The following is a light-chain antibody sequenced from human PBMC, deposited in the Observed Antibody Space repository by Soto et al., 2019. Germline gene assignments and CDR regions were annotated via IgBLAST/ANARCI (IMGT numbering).Light chain of an antibody. CDR3: QQDTTWLPIT. CDR2: WAS. J-gene: IGKJ3*01. V-gene: IGKV4-1*01. CDR1: ESVLFSSNNKNG. Sequence: VLSQSPDALSVSLGARATVTCKSRESVLFSSNNKNGLAWYQQKPGQPPKALIYWASTRESAVPDRFSGSGSATEFTLTISSLQSADFAVHYCQQDTTWLPITFCPGTKVDI.